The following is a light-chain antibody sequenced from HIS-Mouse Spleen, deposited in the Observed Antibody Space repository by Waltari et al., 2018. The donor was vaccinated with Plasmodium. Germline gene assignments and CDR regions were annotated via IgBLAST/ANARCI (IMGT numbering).Light chain of an antibody. J-gene: IGKJ3*01. CDR1: QSVSIN. Sequence: EIVMTQSPATLSVSPGERATLSCSASQSVSINLAWYQQKPGQAPRLLIYGASTRATGIPARFSGSGSGTEFTLTISSLQSEDFAVYYCQQYNNWSFTFGPGTKVDIK. V-gene: IGKV3-15*01. CDR2: GAS. CDR3: QQYNNWSFT.